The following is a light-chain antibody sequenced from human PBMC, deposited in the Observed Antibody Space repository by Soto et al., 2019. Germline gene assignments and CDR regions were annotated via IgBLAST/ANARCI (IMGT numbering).Light chain of an antibody. CDR3: SSYASSTYVV. Sequence: PKLMIYEVSNRPSGVSNRFSGSKSGNTASLTISGLQAEDEADYYCSSYASSTYVVFGGGTDVTVL. J-gene: IGLJ2*01. CDR2: EVS. V-gene: IGLV2-14*01.